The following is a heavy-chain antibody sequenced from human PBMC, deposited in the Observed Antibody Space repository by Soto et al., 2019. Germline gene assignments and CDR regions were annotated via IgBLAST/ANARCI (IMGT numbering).Heavy chain of an antibody. D-gene: IGHD6-19*01. CDR1: GGSISSSSYY. CDR3: ARHLIAVAGNTNAFDI. Sequence: QLQLQESGPGLVKPSETLSLTCTVSGGSISSSSYYWGWIRQPPGKGLEWIGSIYYSGSTYYNPSLKSRVTISVDTSKNQSSLNLSSVTAADTAVYYCARHLIAVAGNTNAFDIWGQGTMVTVSS. CDR2: IYYSGST. V-gene: IGHV4-39*01. J-gene: IGHJ3*02.